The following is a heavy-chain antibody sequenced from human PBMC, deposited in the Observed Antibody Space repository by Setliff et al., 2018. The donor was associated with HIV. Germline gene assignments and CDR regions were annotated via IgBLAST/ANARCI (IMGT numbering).Heavy chain of an antibody. CDR2: IRYDGSNK. CDR3: AKDRQQLDPREFDY. CDR1: GFTFSSYG. Sequence: PGGSLRLSCAASGFTFSSYGMHWVRQAPGKGLEWVSFIRYDGSNKYYADSTKGRFTISRDNSKNTLYLQMSSLRVEDTAVYYCAKDRQQLDPREFDYWGQGTLVTVSS. J-gene: IGHJ4*02. D-gene: IGHD6-13*01. V-gene: IGHV3-30*02.